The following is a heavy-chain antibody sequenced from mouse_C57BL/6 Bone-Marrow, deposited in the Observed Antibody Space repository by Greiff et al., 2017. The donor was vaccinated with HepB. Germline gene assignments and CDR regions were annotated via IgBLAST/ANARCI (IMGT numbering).Heavy chain of an antibody. CDR1: GFSFNTYA. V-gene: IGHV10-1*01. D-gene: IGHD1-1*02. Sequence: GGGLVQPKGSLKLSCAASGFSFNTYAMNWVRQAPGKGLEWVARIRSKSNNYATYYADSVKDRFTISRDDSESMLYLQMNNLKTEDTAMYYCVRLGWPYAMDYWGQGTSVTVSS. CDR3: VRLGWPYAMDY. J-gene: IGHJ4*01. CDR2: IRSKSNNYAT.